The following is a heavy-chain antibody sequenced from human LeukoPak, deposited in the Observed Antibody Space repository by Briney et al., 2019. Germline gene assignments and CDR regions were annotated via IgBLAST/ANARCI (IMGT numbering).Heavy chain of an antibody. CDR2: IIPIFGTA. J-gene: IGHJ5*02. Sequence: GASVKVSCKASGYTFTGYYMHWVRQAPGQGLEWMGGIIPIFGTANYAQKFQGRVTITADESTSTAYMELSSLRSEDTAVYYCARGRLNNWFDPWGQGTLVTVSS. V-gene: IGHV1-69*13. CDR1: GYTFTGYY. CDR3: ARGRLNNWFDP.